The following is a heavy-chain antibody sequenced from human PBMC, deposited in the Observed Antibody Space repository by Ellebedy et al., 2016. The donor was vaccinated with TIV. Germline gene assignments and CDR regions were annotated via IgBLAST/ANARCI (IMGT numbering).Heavy chain of an antibody. CDR1: GYSFTSYW. CDR2: IYPGDSDT. V-gene: IGHV5-51*01. CDR3: ARPLTIDGGNSDPFDY. J-gene: IGHJ4*02. Sequence: PGGSLRLSCKGSGYSFTSYWIGWVRQMPGKGLAWMGIIYPGDSDTRYSPSFQGQVTISADKSIITAYLQWSNLKASDTAIYYCARPLTIDGGNSDPFDYWGQGTLVTVSS. D-gene: IGHD4-23*01.